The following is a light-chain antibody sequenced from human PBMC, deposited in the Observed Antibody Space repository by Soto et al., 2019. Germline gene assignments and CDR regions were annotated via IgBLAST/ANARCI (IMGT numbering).Light chain of an antibody. Sequence: VLAQGRASLSLTTGERATLSCRASQSVSSYLAWYQQKPGQAPRLLIYDASNRATGIPARFSGSGSGTDFTLTISSLEPEDFAVYYCQQRSNWQTFGQGTKVDIK. CDR2: DAS. J-gene: IGKJ1*01. V-gene: IGKV3-11*01. CDR3: QQRSNWQT. CDR1: QSVSSY.